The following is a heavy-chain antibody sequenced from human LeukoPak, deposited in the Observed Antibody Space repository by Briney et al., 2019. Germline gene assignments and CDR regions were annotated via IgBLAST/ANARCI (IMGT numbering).Heavy chain of an antibody. Sequence: PGGSLRLSCAASGFTFSNYWMHWVRQVPGKGLVWVSIIKTDGSITLYADSVKGRFTISRDNARNTLYLQMNGLRAEDTAVYYCARDGTTTVVPIDYWGQGTLVTVSS. CDR3: ARDGTTTVVPIDY. J-gene: IGHJ4*02. V-gene: IGHV3-74*01. CDR1: GFTFSNYW. CDR2: IKTDGSIT. D-gene: IGHD1-1*01.